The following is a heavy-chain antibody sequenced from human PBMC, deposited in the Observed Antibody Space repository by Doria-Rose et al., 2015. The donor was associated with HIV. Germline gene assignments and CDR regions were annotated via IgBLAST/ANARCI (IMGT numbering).Heavy chain of an antibody. V-gene: IGHV2-26*01. CDR3: ARIKSSRWYHKYYFDF. J-gene: IGHJ4*02. CDR2: IFSDDER. Sequence: ESGPVLVKPTETLTLTCTVSGVSLSSPGMGVSWIRQPPGKALEWPANIFSDDERSYKTSLKSILAISRRTSKSQVVLTMTDMDPVDTATYYCARIKSSRWYHKYYFDFWGQGTLVIVSA. CDR1: GVSLSSPGMG. D-gene: IGHD6-13*01.